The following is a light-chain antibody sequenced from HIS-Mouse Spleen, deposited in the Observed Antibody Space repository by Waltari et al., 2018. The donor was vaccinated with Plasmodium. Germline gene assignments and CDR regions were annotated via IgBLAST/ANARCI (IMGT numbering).Light chain of an antibody. J-gene: IGKJ4*02. Sequence: EIVLTQSPATLSLSPGERATLSCGASQSVSSSYLAWYQQKPGRAPRLLIYDASSRATGIPERFSGSGSGTDFTLTISRLEPEDFAVYYCQQYGSSPLTFGGGTKVEIK. CDR1: QSVSSSY. CDR3: QQYGSSPLT. CDR2: DAS. V-gene: IGKV3D-20*01.